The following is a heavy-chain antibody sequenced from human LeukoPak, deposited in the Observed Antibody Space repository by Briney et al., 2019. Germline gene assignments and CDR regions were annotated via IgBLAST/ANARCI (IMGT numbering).Heavy chain of an antibody. D-gene: IGHD6-6*01. CDR3: ARVPMGALYSSSDAFDF. Sequence: SETLSLTCTVSGGSISSYYWSWIRQPPGKGLEWMGNIYNSGSTNYNPSLKSRVTISVDTSKNQFSLKLTSVTAADTAVHYCARVPMGALYSSSDAFDFWGQGIMVTVSS. V-gene: IGHV4-59*01. CDR1: GGSISSYY. CDR2: IYNSGST. J-gene: IGHJ3*01.